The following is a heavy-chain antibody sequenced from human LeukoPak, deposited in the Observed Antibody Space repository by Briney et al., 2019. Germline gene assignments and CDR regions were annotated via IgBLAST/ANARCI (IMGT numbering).Heavy chain of an antibody. J-gene: IGHJ6*02. CDR2: IIPIFGTP. D-gene: IGHD3-10*01. V-gene: IGHV1-69*13. CDR3: ARHYGPYYYYGMDV. CDR1: GGTFSSYA. Sequence: SVKVSCKASGGTFSSYAISWVRQAPGQGLEWMGGIIPIFGTPNYAQKFQGRVTIIADESTSTAYMELSSLRSEDTAVYYCARHYGPYYYYGMDVWGQGTTVTVSS.